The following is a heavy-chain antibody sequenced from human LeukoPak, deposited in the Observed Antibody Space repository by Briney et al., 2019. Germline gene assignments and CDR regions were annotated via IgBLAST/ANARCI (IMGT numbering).Heavy chain of an antibody. CDR1: GGSISSSLDF. CDR2: LFYSGST. CDR3: ARRAYSIPYAFEI. V-gene: IGHV4-39*01. J-gene: IGHJ3*02. D-gene: IGHD2-21*01. Sequence: SETLSLTCTVSGGSISSSLDFWGWIRQPPGKGLEWIGTLFYSGSTKYNPSLSSRVNIYAVTSKSQFSPKMTSVTAADTAVYYCARRAYSIPYAFEIWGQGTMVTVS.